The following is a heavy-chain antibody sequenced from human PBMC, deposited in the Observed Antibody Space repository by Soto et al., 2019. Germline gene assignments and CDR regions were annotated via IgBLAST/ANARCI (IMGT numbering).Heavy chain of an antibody. CDR2: ISSSSSYI. D-gene: IGHD5-12*01. CDR3: ARDGERWLQRDYYYYGMDV. Sequence: EVQLVESGGGLVKPGGSLRLSCAASGFTFSSYSMNWVRQAPGKGLEWVSSISSSSSYIYYADSVKGRFTISRDNAKNSLYLQMNSLRAEDTAVYYCARDGERWLQRDYYYYGMDVWGQGTTVTVSS. CDR1: GFTFSSYS. J-gene: IGHJ6*02. V-gene: IGHV3-21*01.